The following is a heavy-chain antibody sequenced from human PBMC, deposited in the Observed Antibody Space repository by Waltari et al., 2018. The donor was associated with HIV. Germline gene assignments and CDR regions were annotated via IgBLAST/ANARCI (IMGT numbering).Heavy chain of an antibody. D-gene: IGHD3-22*01. CDR1: GFTSAHYN. V-gene: IGHV3-11*01. CDR3: ARVRSGYYDY. J-gene: IGHJ4*02. CDR2: ISSSGSTI. Sequence: QVELVLSGGRLVKPGRCMRLAWSASGFTSAHYNRTWIRQAPGKGPEWVSYISSSGSTIYYADAVKGRFAISRDNAKNSLYLQMSSLRGDDTAGYYCARVRSGYYDYWGQGTPVTVSS.